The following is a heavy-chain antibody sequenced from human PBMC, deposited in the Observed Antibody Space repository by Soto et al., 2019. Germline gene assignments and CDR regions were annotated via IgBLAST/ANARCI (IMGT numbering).Heavy chain of an antibody. CDR1: GYTFTSYS. V-gene: IGHV1-46*01. D-gene: IGHD2-15*01. CDR3: ARDHNFGFILYAMDV. J-gene: IGHJ6*02. CDR2: INPSSGRT. Sequence: GASVKVSCTASGYTFTSYSMHWARQAPGQGLEWMGIINPSSGRTSYAQNFQGRVTMTSDTSTSIVYMEMSSLKSEDTAVYYCARDHNFGFILYAMDVWGQGTTVTV.